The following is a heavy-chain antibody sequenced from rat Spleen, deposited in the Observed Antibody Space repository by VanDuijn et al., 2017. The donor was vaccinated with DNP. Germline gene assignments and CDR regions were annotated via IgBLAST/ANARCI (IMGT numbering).Heavy chain of an antibody. J-gene: IGHJ4*01. V-gene: IGHV5-20*01. CDR3: ARDNYSSYMPYYYAMDA. Sequence: EVQLVESGGGLVQPGRSLKLSCAASGFTFSNYYMAWVRQAPTKGLDWVAYISYDGGITAYRDSVKCRFTISIDNANRTLYLQMDSLRSEDTATYYCARDNYSSYMPYYYAMDAWGQGTSVTVSS. D-gene: IGHD1-2*01. CDR2: ISYDGGIT. CDR1: GFTFSNYY.